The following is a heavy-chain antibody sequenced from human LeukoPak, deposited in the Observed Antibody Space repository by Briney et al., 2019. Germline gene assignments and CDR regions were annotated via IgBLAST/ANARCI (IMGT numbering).Heavy chain of an antibody. CDR2: IYYSGST. V-gene: IGHV4-39*01. J-gene: IGHJ4*02. CDR3: ARQGEGSSSWY. CDR1: GGSISSSSYY. Sequence: SETLSLTCTVSGGSISSSSYYRGWIRQPPGKGLEWIGSIYYSGSTYYNPSLKSRVTISVDTSKNQFSLKLSSVTAADTAVYYCARQGEGSSSWYWGQGTLVTVSS. D-gene: IGHD6-13*01.